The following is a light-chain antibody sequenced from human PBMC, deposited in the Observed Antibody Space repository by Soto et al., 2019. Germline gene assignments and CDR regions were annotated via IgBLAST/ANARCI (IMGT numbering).Light chain of an antibody. Sequence: QSALTQPPSASGSPGQSVTISCTGTSSDVGGYNYVSWYQHHPGKAPKLIIYEVNNRPSGVSHRFSGSKSGNTASLTSSGLQAEDEADYYCTSYTASSTLIFGGGTKVTVL. CDR2: EVN. V-gene: IGLV2-14*01. CDR3: TSYTASSTLI. CDR1: SSDVGGYNY. J-gene: IGLJ2*01.